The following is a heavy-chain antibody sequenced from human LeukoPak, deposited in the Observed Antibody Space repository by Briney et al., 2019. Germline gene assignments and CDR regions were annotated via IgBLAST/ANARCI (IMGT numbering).Heavy chain of an antibody. Sequence: SSETLSLTCTVPGGSISSYYWSWIRQPPGKGLEWIGYIYYSGSTNYNPSLKSRVTISVDTSKNQFSLKLSSVTAADTAVYYCARGREYSSSWYETTRGGFDYWGQGTLVTVSS. J-gene: IGHJ4*02. CDR2: IYYSGST. V-gene: IGHV4-59*01. CDR3: ARGREYSSSWYETTRGGFDY. D-gene: IGHD6-13*01. CDR1: GGSISSYY.